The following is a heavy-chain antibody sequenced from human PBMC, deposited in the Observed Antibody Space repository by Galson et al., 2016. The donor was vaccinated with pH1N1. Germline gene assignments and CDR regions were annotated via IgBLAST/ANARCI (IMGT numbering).Heavy chain of an antibody. V-gene: IGHV3-30*02. J-gene: IGHJ4*02. CDR2: IRFDGSNK. CDR3: AKDPGGSAVTMFYFDY. D-gene: IGHD4-17*01. Sequence: SLRLSCAVSGFTFRNDGMHWVRQAPGKGLEWVAVIRFDGSNKYYADSVKGRFTVSRDNSKNTLYLQLNSLRPEDTAMYYCAKDPGGSAVTMFYFDYWGQGTLVTVSS. CDR1: GFTFRNDG.